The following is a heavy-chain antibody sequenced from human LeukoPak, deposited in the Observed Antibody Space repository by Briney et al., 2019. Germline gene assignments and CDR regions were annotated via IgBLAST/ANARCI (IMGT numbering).Heavy chain of an antibody. V-gene: IGHV3-43*02. CDR2: ISGDGGST. D-gene: IGHD6-13*01. CDR1: GFTFDDYA. CDR3: AKDSGSPSRMWAAAATSEFFQH. Sequence: VGSLRLSCAASGFTFDDYAMHWVRQAPGKGLEWVSLISGDGGSTYYADSVKGRFTISRDNSKNSLYLQMNSLRTEDTALYYCAKDSGSPSRMWAAAATSEFFQHWGQGTLVTVSS. J-gene: IGHJ1*01.